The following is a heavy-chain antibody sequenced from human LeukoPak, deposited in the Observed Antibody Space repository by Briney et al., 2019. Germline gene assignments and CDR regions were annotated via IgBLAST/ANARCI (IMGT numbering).Heavy chain of an antibody. Sequence: ASVKVSCKASGYTFTSYDINWVRQATGQGLEWMGWMNPNSGNTGYAQKFQGRVTITRNTSISTAYMELSSLRSEDTAVYYCARVTQGSDFWSGYYYNWFDPWGQGTLVTVSS. CDR1: GYTFTSYD. CDR2: MNPNSGNT. V-gene: IGHV1-8*03. J-gene: IGHJ5*02. D-gene: IGHD3-3*01. CDR3: ARVTQGSDFWSGYYYNWFDP.